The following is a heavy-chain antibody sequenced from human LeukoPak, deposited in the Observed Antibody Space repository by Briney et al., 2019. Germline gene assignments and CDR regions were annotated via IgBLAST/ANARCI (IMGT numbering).Heavy chain of an antibody. D-gene: IGHD3-10*01. Sequence: SQTLSLTCAISGDSVSSNSAAWNWIRQSPSRGLEWLGRTYYRSKWYNDYAVSVKSRIIINPDTSKNQFSLQLNSMTPEDTAVYYCARDKEEDGSGSYHTLWGQGTLVTVSS. CDR2: TYYRSKWYN. V-gene: IGHV6-1*01. CDR1: GDSVSSNSAA. J-gene: IGHJ4*02. CDR3: ARDKEEDGSGSYHTL.